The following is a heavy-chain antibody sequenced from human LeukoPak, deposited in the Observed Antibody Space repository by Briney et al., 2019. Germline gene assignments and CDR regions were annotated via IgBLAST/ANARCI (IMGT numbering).Heavy chain of an antibody. Sequence: GGSLRLSCAASGFTFSSYAMHWVRQAPGKGLEWVAFISYDGSNKYQVDSVKGRFTISRDNSKSTLYLQMNSLTAEDTAVYFCARGRNNYDIYDRSGYSLDYWGQGTLVTVSS. CDR1: GFTFSSYA. CDR2: ISYDGSNK. CDR3: ARGRNNYDIYDRSGYSLDY. D-gene: IGHD3-22*01. J-gene: IGHJ4*02. V-gene: IGHV3-30*04.